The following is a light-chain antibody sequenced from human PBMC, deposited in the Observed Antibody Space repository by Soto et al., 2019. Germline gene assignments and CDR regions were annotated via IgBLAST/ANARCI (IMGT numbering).Light chain of an antibody. Sequence: EIVLTQSPATLSLSPGERATVSCRASQSVSNNLHWYQQKAGQAPRLLIYDASNRATGIPARFSGSGSGTDFTLTISSLEPEDFAVYYCQHGGTFGQGTRLEIK. CDR3: QHGGT. CDR1: QSVSNN. J-gene: IGKJ5*01. CDR2: DAS. V-gene: IGKV3-11*01.